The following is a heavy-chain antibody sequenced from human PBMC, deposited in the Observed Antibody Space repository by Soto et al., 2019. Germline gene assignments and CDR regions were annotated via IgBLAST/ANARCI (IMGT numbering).Heavy chain of an antibody. CDR3: ARSTGDQSLRVRPSSIWSGYSTYYYYYMDV. CDR2: IKQDGSER. D-gene: IGHD3-3*01. CDR1: GFTFSSYW. J-gene: IGHJ6*03. Sequence: GGSLRLSCAASGFTFSSYWMNWVRQAPGKGLEWVANIKQDGSERYYVDSVKGRFTISRDNAKNSLYLQMNSLRAEDTAVYYCARSTGDQSLRVRPSSIWSGYSTYYYYYMDVWGKGTTVTVSS. V-gene: IGHV3-7*01.